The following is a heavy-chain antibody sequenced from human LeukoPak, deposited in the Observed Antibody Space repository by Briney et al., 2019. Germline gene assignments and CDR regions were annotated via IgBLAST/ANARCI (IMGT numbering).Heavy chain of an antibody. D-gene: IGHD3-16*01. J-gene: IGHJ4*02. Sequence: PGGSLRLSCAASGFTFSSYAMHWVRQAPGKGLEWVSVIWYDGSNKYYADSVKGRFTISRDNSKNTLYLQMNSLRAEDTAVYYCAREAYSNLGDGGAWFDYWGQGTLVTVSS. V-gene: IGHV3-33*01. CDR2: IWYDGSNK. CDR3: AREAYSNLGDGGAWFDY. CDR1: GFTFSSYA.